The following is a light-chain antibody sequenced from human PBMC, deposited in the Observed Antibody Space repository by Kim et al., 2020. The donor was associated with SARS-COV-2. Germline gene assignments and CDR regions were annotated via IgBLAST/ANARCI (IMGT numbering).Light chain of an antibody. CDR2: VVS. J-gene: IGKJ2*02. Sequence: DIVMTQTPLSLPVAPGQTASISCRSAQSLLDTADGKTHLDWYLQKPGQSQRLLNYVVSHRASGVPERFSGSGSGTEFTLTISRGEAEDVGVYCCMERKARGCTFGQGTKLKI. V-gene: IGKV2-40*01. CDR1: QSLLDTADGKTH. CDR3: MERKARGCT.